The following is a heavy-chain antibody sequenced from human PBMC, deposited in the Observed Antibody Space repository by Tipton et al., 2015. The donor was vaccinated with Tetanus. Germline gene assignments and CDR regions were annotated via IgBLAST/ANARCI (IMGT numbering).Heavy chain of an antibody. J-gene: IGHJ5*02. V-gene: IGHV4-59*01. D-gene: IGHD3-3*02. CDR1: GDSIRRSY. CDR2: IFHSGST. CDR3: ARVQLSSSFLKCNWLGP. Sequence: TLSLTCNVSGDSIRRSYWSWIRQPPGKGLEWIGHIFHSGSTNYNPSLKSRLTMSVDTSNNLFSLKLTSVTAADTAVYYCARVQLSSSFLKCNWLGPWGQGTLVPVAS.